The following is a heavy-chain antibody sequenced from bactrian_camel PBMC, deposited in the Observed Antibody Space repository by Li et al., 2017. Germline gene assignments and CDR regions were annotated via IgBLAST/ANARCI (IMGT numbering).Heavy chain of an antibody. Sequence: HVQLVESGGGSVQAGGSLRLSCAVTGDTSDDNCMGWFRQVPGKEREGVAAIGRDGRTRYTDSVKGRFTISQVSAKNTLYLQLTGLKTEDTAVYYCTRHIGWWAMDNWGNGTQVTVS. V-gene: IGHV3S55*01. CDR1: GDTSDDNC. D-gene: IGHD1*01. J-gene: IGHJ7*01. CDR2: IGRDGRT.